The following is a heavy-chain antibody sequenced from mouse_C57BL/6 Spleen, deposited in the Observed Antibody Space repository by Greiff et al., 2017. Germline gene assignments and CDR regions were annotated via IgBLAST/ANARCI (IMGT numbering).Heavy chain of an antibody. D-gene: IGHD3-2*02. CDR2: IYPGDGDT. CDR3: ARGAQARYYFDY. Sequence: VKLQESGAELVKPGASVKISCKASGYAFSSYWMNWVKQRPGKGLEWIGQIYPGDGDTNYNGKFKGKATLTADKSSSTAYMQLSSLTSEDSAVYFCARGAQARYYFDYWGQGTTLTGSS. J-gene: IGHJ2*01. CDR1: GYAFSSYW. V-gene: IGHV1-80*01.